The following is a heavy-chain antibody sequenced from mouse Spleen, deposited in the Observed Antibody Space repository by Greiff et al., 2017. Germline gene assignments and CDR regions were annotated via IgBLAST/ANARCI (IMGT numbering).Heavy chain of an antibody. CDR1: GYAFSSSW. CDR2: IYPGDGDT. D-gene: IGHD1-1*01. CDR3: AYYYGSSYDYYAMDY. Sequence: QVQLQQSGPELVKPGASVKISCKASGYAFSSSWMNWVKQRPGKGLEWIGRIYPGDGDTNYNGKFKGKATLTADKSSSTAYMQLSSLTSEDSAVYFCAYYYGSSYDYYAMDYWGQGTSVTVSS. V-gene: IGHV1-82*01. J-gene: IGHJ4*01.